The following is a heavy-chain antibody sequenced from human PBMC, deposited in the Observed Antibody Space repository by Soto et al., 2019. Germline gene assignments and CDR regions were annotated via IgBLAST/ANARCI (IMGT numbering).Heavy chain of an antibody. D-gene: IGHD3-16*01. CDR2: IVPLCGTP. Sequence: QVRLVQSVAEVKKPGSSVKLSCKVSGGNSNSYSIAWVRQAPGQGLQWLGTIVPLCGTPNHAQQFQARVTITADTSTNTAYLELSSLRSEDTAIYYCARDWRQMSRGGFFDYWGQGSLVTISS. CDR1: GGNSNSYS. J-gene: IGHJ4*02. V-gene: IGHV1-69*06. CDR3: ARDWRQMSRGGFFDY.